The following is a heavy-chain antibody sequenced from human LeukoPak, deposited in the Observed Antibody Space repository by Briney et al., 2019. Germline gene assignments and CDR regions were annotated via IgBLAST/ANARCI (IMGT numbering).Heavy chain of an antibody. D-gene: IGHD2-8*02. Sequence: GKSLRLSCAASGFAFSSYSMHWVRQFPGKGLQWVAVISYDGSTRYYTDSVKGRFTISRDNSKNTLYLQMNSLRAEDTAVYYCAKDTGARPPRNAFDIWGQGTMVTVSS. CDR3: AKDTGARPPRNAFDI. CDR1: GFAFSSYS. CDR2: ISYDGSTR. V-gene: IGHV3-30-3*01. J-gene: IGHJ3*02.